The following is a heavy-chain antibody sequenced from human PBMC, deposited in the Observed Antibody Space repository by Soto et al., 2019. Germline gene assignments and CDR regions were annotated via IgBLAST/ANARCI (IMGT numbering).Heavy chain of an antibody. J-gene: IGHJ4*02. Sequence: EVQLVESGGGLVKPGGSLRLSCAASGFTFSSYSMNWVRQAPGKGLEWVSSISSSSSYIYYADSVKGRFTISRDNATNSRQLQMNSLTAEDSAVYHCAGDQPGYRHGYGVGYWGQGTLVTVSS. CDR1: GFTFSSYS. V-gene: IGHV3-21*01. D-gene: IGHD5-18*01. CDR3: AGDQPGYRHGYGVGY. CDR2: ISSSSSYI.